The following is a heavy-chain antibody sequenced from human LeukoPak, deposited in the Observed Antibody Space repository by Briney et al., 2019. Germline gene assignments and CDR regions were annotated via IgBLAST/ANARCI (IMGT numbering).Heavy chain of an antibody. D-gene: IGHD3-16*01. CDR1: GGSFSGSY. CDR2: INHSGST. V-gene: IGHV4-34*01. Sequence: SETLSLTCAVYGGSFSGSYWSWIRQPPGKGLEWIGEINHSGSTNYNPSLKSRVTISLDTSKNQFSLKLSSVTAADTAVYYCARDPGPSSMINAFDIWGQGTMVTVSS. J-gene: IGHJ3*02. CDR3: ARDPGPSSMINAFDI.